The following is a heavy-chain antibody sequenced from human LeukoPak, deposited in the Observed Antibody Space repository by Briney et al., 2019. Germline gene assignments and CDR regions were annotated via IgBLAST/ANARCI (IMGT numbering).Heavy chain of an antibody. CDR3: AREIPYDSSGTRTAFAFDI. V-gene: IGHV4-4*09. CDR1: GGSISSYY. D-gene: IGHD3-22*01. Sequence: SETLSLTCTVSGGSISSYYWSWIRQPPGKGLEWIGYIYTSGSTNYNPSLKSRVTISVDSSKNQFYLKLSSVTAADTAVYYCAREIPYDSSGTRTAFAFDIWGQGTMVTVSS. CDR2: IYTSGST. J-gene: IGHJ3*02.